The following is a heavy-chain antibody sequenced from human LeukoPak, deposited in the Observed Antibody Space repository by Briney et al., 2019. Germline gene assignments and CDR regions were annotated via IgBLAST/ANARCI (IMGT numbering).Heavy chain of an antibody. D-gene: IGHD5-18*01. CDR1: GFTFSSYA. Sequence: PGRSLRLSCAASGFTFSSYAMHWVRQAPGKGLEWVAVISYDGSNKYYADSVKGRFTISRDNSKNTLYLQMNSLRAEDTAVYYCARDIGGYSYGYRPVLENYYYYYGMDVWGQGTTVTVSS. CDR3: ARDIGGYSYGYRPVLENYYYYYGMDV. V-gene: IGHV3-30-3*01. CDR2: ISYDGSNK. J-gene: IGHJ6*02.